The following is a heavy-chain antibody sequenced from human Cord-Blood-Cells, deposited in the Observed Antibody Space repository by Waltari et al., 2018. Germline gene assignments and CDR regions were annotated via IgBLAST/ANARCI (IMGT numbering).Heavy chain of an antibody. Sequence: QVQLVQSAAEVKKPGSSVKVSCKASVGTFSRYAISWVRTAPGQGLEWMGGIIPIFGTANYAQKFQGRVTITADESTSTAYMELSSLRSEDTAVYYCARRGIEYSSSSYFDYWGQGTLVTVSS. CDR1: VGTFSRYA. J-gene: IGHJ4*02. D-gene: IGHD6-6*01. V-gene: IGHV1-69*01. CDR2: IIPIFGTA. CDR3: ARRGIEYSSSSYFDY.